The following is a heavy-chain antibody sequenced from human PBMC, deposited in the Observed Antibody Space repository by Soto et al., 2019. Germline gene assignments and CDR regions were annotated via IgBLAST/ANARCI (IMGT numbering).Heavy chain of an antibody. J-gene: IGHJ5*02. D-gene: IGHD3-22*01. CDR2: LIPVIGVG. V-gene: IGHV1-69*02. Sequence: QVQLVQSGAEVKKPGSSVKVSCKPSGNTLNTDTITWLRQAPGQGLEWMGRLIPVIGVGTYAQKFQDRATITADKSTTTVYMEVTSLTSEDTATYYCAIGRTGSNGYYWAWGQGTQVTVS. CDR1: GNTLNTDT. CDR3: AIGRTGSNGYYWA.